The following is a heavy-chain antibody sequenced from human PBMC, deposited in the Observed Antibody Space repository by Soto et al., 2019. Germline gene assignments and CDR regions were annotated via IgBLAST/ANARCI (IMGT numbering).Heavy chain of an antibody. Sequence: SETLSLTCTVSGGSISSYYWSWIRQPPGKGLEWIGYIYYSGSTNYNPSLKSRVTISVDTSKNQFSLKLSSVTAVDTAVYYCVGSPGTRTPHVLRYFDWSGGYYYYGMDVWGQGTTVTVSS. CDR3: VGSPGTRTPHVLRYFDWSGGYYYYGMDV. V-gene: IGHV4-59*01. D-gene: IGHD3-9*01. CDR1: GGSISSYY. J-gene: IGHJ6*02. CDR2: IYYSGST.